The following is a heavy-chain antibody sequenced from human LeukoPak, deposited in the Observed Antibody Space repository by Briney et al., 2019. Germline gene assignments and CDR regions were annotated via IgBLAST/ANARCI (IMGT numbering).Heavy chain of an antibody. Sequence: GGSLRLSSTASGFTLKNDAMSWVRQAPGKGLEWVSTISGSGANTYHADSVKGPFTISRDTSKNTLYLQMNSLRADDTAVYYCAKEGLTGPFDFWGQGTLVTVSS. D-gene: IGHD3-9*01. CDR3: AKEGLTGPFDF. CDR1: GFTLKNDA. CDR2: ISGSGANT. J-gene: IGHJ4*02. V-gene: IGHV3-23*01.